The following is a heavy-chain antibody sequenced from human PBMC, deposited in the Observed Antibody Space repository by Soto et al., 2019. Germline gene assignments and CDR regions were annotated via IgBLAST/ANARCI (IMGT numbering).Heavy chain of an antibody. V-gene: IGHV3-20*01. J-gene: IGHJ6*03. Sequence: GGSLRLSCAASGFTLDDYGMSWVRQAPGKGLEWVSGINWNGGSTGYADSVKGRFTISRDNAKNSLYLQMNSLRAEDTALYHSAWVSGARPYYYYFMDFWGKGTTVTVSS. CDR2: INWNGGST. CDR3: AWVSGARPYYYYFMDF. CDR1: GFTLDDYG. D-gene: IGHD6-6*01.